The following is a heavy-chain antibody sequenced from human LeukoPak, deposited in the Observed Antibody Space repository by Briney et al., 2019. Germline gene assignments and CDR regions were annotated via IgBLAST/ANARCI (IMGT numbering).Heavy chain of an antibody. CDR2: IDYSGYT. CDR1: GGSISSYY. V-gene: IGHV4-59*08. CDR3: ARNSCPSGSCYDNRGYFDY. Sequence: SETLSLTCTVSGGSISSYYWSWIRQPPGKGLEWIGYIDYSGYTNYNPSLKSRVTISVDTSKNQFSLKLTSVTAADTAVYYCARNSCPSGSCYDNRGYFDYWGQGTLVTVSS. D-gene: IGHD2-15*01. J-gene: IGHJ4*02.